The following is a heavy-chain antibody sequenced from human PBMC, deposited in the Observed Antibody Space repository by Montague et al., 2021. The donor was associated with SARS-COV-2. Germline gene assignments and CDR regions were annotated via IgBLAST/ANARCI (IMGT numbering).Heavy chain of an antibody. CDR2: INYSGST. J-gene: IGHJ4*02. D-gene: IGHD3-16*01. CDR1: GGSISSYY. CDR3: ASVLLRWRRFYAYFDY. V-gene: IGHV4-59*01. Sequence: SETLSLTCTVSGGSISSYYWSWIRQPPGKGLEWIGYINYSGSTNYNPSLKSRVTISIDTSKNQFSLKLSSVTAADTAMYYCASVLLRWRRFYAYFDYWGQGTLVTVSS.